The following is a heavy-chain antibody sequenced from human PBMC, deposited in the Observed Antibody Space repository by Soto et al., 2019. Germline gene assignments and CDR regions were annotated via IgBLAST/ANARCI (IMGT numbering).Heavy chain of an antibody. CDR2: IIPIFGTA. J-gene: IGHJ4*02. V-gene: IGHV1-69*12. CDR1: GGTFSSYA. D-gene: IGHD2-21*02. CDR3: ARDDLAYCGGDCYSPFDY. Sequence: QVQLVQSGAEVKKPGSSVKVSCKASGGTFSSYAISWVRQAPGQGLEWMGGIIPIFGTANYAQKFQGRVTITADESTSTAYMELSSRGSEDTAVYYCARDDLAYCGGDCYSPFDYWGQGTLVTVSS.